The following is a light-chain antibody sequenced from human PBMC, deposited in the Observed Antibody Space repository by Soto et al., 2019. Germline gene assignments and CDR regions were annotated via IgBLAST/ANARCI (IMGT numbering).Light chain of an antibody. CDR2: LAS. J-gene: IGKJ4*01. CDR3: QQFDDLPRT. V-gene: IGKV1-33*01. CDR1: QDIKNY. Sequence: DIQMTQSPSSLSASVGDRVTITCQASQDIKNYLNWYQQKPGKAPKLLMYLASTLETGVPSRFSGGGSGTHFTFTISNLQPEDIATYYCQQFDDLPRTFGGGTNVDI.